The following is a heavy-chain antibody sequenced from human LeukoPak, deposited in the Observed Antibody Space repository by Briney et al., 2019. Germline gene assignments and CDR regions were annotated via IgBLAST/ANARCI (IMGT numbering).Heavy chain of an antibody. CDR1: GFTFSNYS. D-gene: IGHD5-12*01. CDR2: ISTRSGTI. Sequence: GGSLRLSCAASGFTFSNYSMDWVRQAPGKGLEWVSYISTRSGTIYYTDSVKGRFTISRDNAKNSLLLQMNSLRDEDTAVYYCERDGGGYGFFDEGGRGPLVSVSS. J-gene: IGHJ4*02. V-gene: IGHV3-48*02. CDR3: ERDGGGYGFFDE.